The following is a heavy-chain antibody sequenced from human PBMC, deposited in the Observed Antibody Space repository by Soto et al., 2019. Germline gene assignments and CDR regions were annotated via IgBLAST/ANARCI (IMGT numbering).Heavy chain of an antibody. CDR3: ARDLKNDSGDYIVLDAFDV. CDR1: GGSINGGNYY. CDR2: ISDSGNT. J-gene: IGHJ3*01. D-gene: IGHD4-17*01. V-gene: IGHV4-31*03. Sequence: QVQLQESGPGLVKPSQTLSLTCTVTGGSINGGNYYWSWIRQPPGKGLEWIGYISDSGNTFYTPSLASRLTVSLDTSQNYFTLELTSVTVADTAIYYCARDLKNDSGDYIVLDAFDVWGHGTMVTVSS.